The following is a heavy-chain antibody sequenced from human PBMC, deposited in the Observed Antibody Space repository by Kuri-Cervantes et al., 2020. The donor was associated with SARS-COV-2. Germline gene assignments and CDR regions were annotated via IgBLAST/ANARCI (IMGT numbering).Heavy chain of an antibody. CDR2: ISTDGTIT. V-gene: IGHV3-30*18. D-gene: IGHD6-13*01. CDR3: AKETGAAGSSCMSYFDN. CDR1: GFTLGNHG. J-gene: IGHJ4*02. Sequence: SLKISCAASGFTLGNHGMHWVRQAPGKGLEWVAVISTDGTITHYADSVKCRFTISRHKSKSTLYLEMNSLRDEDTGVYYCAKETGAAGSSCMSYFDNWGLGTQVTVSS.